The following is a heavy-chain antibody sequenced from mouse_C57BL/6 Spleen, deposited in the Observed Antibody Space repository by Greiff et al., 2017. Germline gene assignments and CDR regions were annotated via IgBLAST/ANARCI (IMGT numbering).Heavy chain of an antibody. CDR3: TREGDYDFDY. V-gene: IGHV5-9-1*02. J-gene: IGHJ2*01. D-gene: IGHD2-4*01. Sequence: EVMLVESGEGLVKPGGSLKLSCAASGFTFSSHAMSWVRQTPEKRLEWVAYISSGGDYIYYADTVKGRFTISRDNARNTLYLQMSSLKSEDTAMYYCTREGDYDFDYWGQGTTLTVSS. CDR1: GFTFSSHA. CDR2: ISSGGDYI.